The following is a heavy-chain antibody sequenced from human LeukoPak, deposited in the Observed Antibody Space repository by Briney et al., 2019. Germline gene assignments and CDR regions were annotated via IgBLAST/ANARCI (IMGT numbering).Heavy chain of an antibody. CDR2: IYPGDSDI. D-gene: IGHD3-22*01. CDR3: AMTYYYDSSGPIGGWFDP. J-gene: IGHJ5*02. CDR1: GYSFTSYW. V-gene: IGHV5-51*01. Sequence: GESLKISCKGSGYSFTSYWIGWVRQLPGKGLEWMGIIYPGDSDIRYSPSFQGQVTTSADKSISTAYLQWSSLKASDTAMYYCAMTYYYDSSGPIGGWFDPWGQGTLVTVSS.